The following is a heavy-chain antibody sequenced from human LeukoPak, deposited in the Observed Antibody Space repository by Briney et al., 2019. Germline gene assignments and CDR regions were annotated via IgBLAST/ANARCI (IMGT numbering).Heavy chain of an antibody. CDR3: ARAGGYSYGYYYYYYTDV. J-gene: IGHJ6*03. V-gene: IGHV4-59*01. D-gene: IGHD5-18*01. Sequence: SETLSLTCTVSGGSISSYYWSWIRQPPGKGLEWIGYIYYSGSTNYNPSLKSRVTISVDTSKNQFSLKLSSVTAADTAVYYCARAGGYSYGYYYYYYTDVWGKGTTVTVSS. CDR1: GGSISSYY. CDR2: IYYSGST.